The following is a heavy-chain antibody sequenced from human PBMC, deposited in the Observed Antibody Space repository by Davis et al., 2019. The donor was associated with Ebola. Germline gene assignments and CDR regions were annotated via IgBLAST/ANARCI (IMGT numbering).Heavy chain of an antibody. D-gene: IGHD4-17*01. CDR3: ARHTAYYGFDY. Sequence: MPGGSLRLSCAVYGGSFSGYYWSWIRQPPGKGLEWIGEINHSGSTNYNPSLKSRVTISVDTSKNQFSLKLSSVTAADTAVYYCARHTAYYGFDYWGQGTLVTVSS. J-gene: IGHJ4*02. CDR1: GGSFSGYY. CDR2: INHSGST. V-gene: IGHV4-34*01.